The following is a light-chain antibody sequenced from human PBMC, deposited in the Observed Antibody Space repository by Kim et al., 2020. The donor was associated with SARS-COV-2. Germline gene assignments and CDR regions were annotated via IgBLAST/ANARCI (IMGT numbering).Light chain of an antibody. CDR1: EDIISY. CDR3: QQVSSYPLT. CDR2: AAS. V-gene: IGKV1-9*01. Sequence: ASVGDRVTITGRASEDIISYLAWYQQKPGKAPNLLIYAASTLLSGVPSRFSGSGSGTDFTLTINSLQPEDFATYYCQQVSSYPLTFGGGTKVDIK. J-gene: IGKJ4*01.